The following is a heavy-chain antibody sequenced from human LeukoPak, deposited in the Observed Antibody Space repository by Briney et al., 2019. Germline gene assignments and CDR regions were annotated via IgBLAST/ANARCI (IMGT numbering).Heavy chain of an antibody. V-gene: IGHV4-59*01. CDR1: GGSISSYY. D-gene: IGHD3-22*01. CDR3: AGTNSSGYLVCGMDV. Sequence: SETLSLTCTVSGGSISSYYWSWIRQPPGKGLEWIGYIYYSGSTNYNPSLKSRVTISVDTSKNQFSLKLSSVTAADTAVYYCAGTNSSGYLVCGMDVWGQGTTVTVSS. CDR2: IYYSGST. J-gene: IGHJ6*02.